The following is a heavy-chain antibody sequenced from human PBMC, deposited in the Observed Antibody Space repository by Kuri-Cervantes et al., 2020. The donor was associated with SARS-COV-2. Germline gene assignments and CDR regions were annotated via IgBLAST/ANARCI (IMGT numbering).Heavy chain of an antibody. V-gene: IGHV4-39*07. CDR2: IYHSGST. D-gene: IGHD2-15*01. CDR1: GGSISSSSYY. CDR3: ARDYCSGGSCHNWFDP. Sequence: SETLSLTCTVSGGSISSSSYYWGWIRQPPGKGLEWIGSIYHSGSTYYNPSLKSRVTISVDTSKNQFSLKLSSVTAADTAVYYCARDYCSGGSCHNWFDPWGQGTLVTVSS. J-gene: IGHJ5*02.